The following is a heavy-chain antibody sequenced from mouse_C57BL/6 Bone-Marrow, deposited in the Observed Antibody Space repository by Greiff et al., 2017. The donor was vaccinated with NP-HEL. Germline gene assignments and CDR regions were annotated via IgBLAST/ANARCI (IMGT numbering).Heavy chain of an antibody. Sequence: DVMLVESGGGLVQPKGSLKLSCAASGFSFNTYAMNWVRQAPGKGLEWVARIRSKSNNYATYYADSVKDRFTISRDDSESMLYLQMNNLKTEDTAMYYCVSLYSSWFAYWGQGTLVTVSA. CDR1: GFSFNTYA. D-gene: IGHD2-12*01. V-gene: IGHV10-1*01. CDR2: IRSKSNNYAT. J-gene: IGHJ3*01. CDR3: VSLYSSWFAY.